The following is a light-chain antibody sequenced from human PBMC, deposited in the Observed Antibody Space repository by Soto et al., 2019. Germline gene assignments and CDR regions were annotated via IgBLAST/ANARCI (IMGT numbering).Light chain of an antibody. CDR2: VAS. CDR3: QEYNSWWT. CDR1: QSIESW. Sequence: QVRHWAPPVPGTVGERVPITCRDSQSIESWLAWYQQKPGKAPKLLIYVASSLESGVPTRFSGSGSGTEFTPTICSLQPDDFATYYCQEYNSWWTFGQGTKVDIK. J-gene: IGKJ1*01. V-gene: IGKV1-5*01.